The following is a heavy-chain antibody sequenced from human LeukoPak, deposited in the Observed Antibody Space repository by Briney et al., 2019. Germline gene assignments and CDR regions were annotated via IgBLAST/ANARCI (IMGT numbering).Heavy chain of an antibody. CDR1: GASISNYY. J-gene: IGHJ4*02. V-gene: IGHV4-59*08. CDR2: IYYSGSI. CDR3: ARVGISWPHYYFDY. Sequence: SETLSLTCTVSGASISNYYWSWIRQPPGKGLEWIGYIYYSGSINYNPSLKSRVTISVDTSKNQFSLKLSSVTAADTAVYYCARVGISWPHYYFDYWGQGTLVTVSS. D-gene: IGHD6-13*01.